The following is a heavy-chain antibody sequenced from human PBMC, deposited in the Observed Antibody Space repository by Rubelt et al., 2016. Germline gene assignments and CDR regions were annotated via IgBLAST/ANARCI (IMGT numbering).Heavy chain of an antibody. V-gene: IGHV4-59*08. CDR3: ARGWGGVRAFDN. CDR2: IYYSGGT. J-gene: IGHJ3*02. CDR1: GGSISSYY. Sequence: QVQLQESGPGLVKPSETLSLTCTVSGGSISSYYWSWIRQPPGKGLEWIGYIYYSGGTNYNPSPKGGGTISSETEKKKCPRQRRSGTGEEKSVYYDARGWGGVRAFDNWGQGTMVTVSS. D-gene: IGHD3-16*01.